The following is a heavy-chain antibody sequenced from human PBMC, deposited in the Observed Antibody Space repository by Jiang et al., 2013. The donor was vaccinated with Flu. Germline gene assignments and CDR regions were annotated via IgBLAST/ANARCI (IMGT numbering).Heavy chain of an antibody. CDR3: AKDPVAGTRSITWFDP. V-gene: IGHV3-30*02. Sequence: VQLVESGGGVVQPGGSLRLSCAASGFTFSSYGMHWVRQAPGKGLEWVAFIRYDGSNKYYADSVKGRFTISRDNSKNTLYLQMNSLRAEDTAVYYCAKDPVAGTRSITWFDPWGQGTLVTVSS. D-gene: IGHD6-19*01. CDR1: GFTFSSYG. J-gene: IGHJ5*02. CDR2: IRYDGSNK.